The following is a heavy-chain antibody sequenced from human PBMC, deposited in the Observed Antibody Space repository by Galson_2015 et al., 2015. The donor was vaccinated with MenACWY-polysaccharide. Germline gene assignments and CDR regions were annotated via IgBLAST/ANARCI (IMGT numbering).Heavy chain of an antibody. V-gene: IGHV3-74*01. D-gene: IGHD2-15*01. CDR1: GFTFITHY. CDR3: VRDWWALGA. Sequence: SLRLSCAVSGFTFITHYMHWVRHDLGKGLLWVSHINSDGSVKIYADSVKGRFTISRDNAKNTLYLQMNNLRAEDTAVYYCVRDWWALGAWGQGTLVTVSS. CDR2: INSDGSVK. J-gene: IGHJ5*02.